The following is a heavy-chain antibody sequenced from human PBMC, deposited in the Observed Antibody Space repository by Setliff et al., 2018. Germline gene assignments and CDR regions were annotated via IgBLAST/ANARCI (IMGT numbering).Heavy chain of an antibody. Sequence: SETLSLTCTVSGGSISSYYWSWIRQPAGKGLEWIGHIYTSWSTNYNPSLKSRVTMSVDTTKNQFSLKLTSVTAADTAVYYCARVSGFLYVDVWGKGTTVTVSS. J-gene: IGHJ6*03. CDR2: IYTSWST. D-gene: IGHD3-3*01. V-gene: IGHV4-4*07. CDR3: ARVSGFLYVDV. CDR1: GGSISSYY.